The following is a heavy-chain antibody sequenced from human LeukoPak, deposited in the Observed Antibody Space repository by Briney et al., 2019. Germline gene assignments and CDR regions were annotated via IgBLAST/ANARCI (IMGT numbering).Heavy chain of an antibody. J-gene: IGHJ4*02. CDR1: GYTFTGYY. D-gene: IGHD6-19*01. V-gene: IGHV1-2*02. CDR2: INPNSGGT. CDR3: ARDRVAGPSFDY. Sequence: ASVQVSCKASGYTFTGYYMHWVRQAPGQGLEWMGWINPNSGGTNYAQKFQGRVTMTRDTSISTAYMELSRLRSDDTAVYSCARDRVAGPSFDYWGQGTLVTVSS.